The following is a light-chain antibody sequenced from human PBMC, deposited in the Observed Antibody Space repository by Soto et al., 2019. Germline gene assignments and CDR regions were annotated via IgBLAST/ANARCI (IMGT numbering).Light chain of an antibody. V-gene: IGKV4-1*01. CDR3: QQYYSTPPT. J-gene: IGKJ1*01. Sequence: DIVMTQSPDSLAVSLGERATINCRSSQNILYSTNNKNYLAWYQQKPGQPPKLLIYWASTRESGVPDRFSGSGSGTDFTLTISSQQAEDVAVYYCQQYYSTPPTFGQGTKVEI. CDR1: QNILYSTNNKNY. CDR2: WAS.